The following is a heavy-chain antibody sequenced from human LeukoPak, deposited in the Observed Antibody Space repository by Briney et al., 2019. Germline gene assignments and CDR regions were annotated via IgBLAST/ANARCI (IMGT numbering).Heavy chain of an antibody. Sequence: SETLSLTCAVYGGSFSGYYWSWIRQPPGKGLEWIGEINHSRSTNYNPSLKSRVTISVDTSKNQFSLKLSSVTAADTAVYYCARGGEVGPYYYYMDVWGKGTTVTVSS. V-gene: IGHV4-34*01. J-gene: IGHJ6*03. CDR3: ARGGEVGPYYYYMDV. D-gene: IGHD1-26*01. CDR2: INHSRST. CDR1: GGSFSGYY.